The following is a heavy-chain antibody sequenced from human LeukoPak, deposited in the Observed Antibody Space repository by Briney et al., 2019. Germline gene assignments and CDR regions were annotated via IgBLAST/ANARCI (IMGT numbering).Heavy chain of an antibody. Sequence: SETLSLTCTVSGGSISSYYWSWIRQPPGKGLEWIGYIYYSGSTNYNPSLKSRVTISVDTSKNQFSLKLSSVTAADTAVYYCARAEVIVGTTGFDYWGQGTLVTVSS. V-gene: IGHV4-59*01. CDR1: GGSISSYY. J-gene: IGHJ4*02. CDR2: IYYSGST. CDR3: ARAEVIVGTTGFDY. D-gene: IGHD1-26*01.